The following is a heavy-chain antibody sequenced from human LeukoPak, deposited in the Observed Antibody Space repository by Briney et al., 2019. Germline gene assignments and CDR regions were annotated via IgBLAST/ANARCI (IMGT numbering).Heavy chain of an antibody. CDR2: ISAYNGNT. CDR1: GYTFTSNG. CDR3: ASLKNSYDSSGYLVTDAFDI. J-gene: IGHJ3*02. Sequence: ASVKVSCKASGYTFTSNGISWVRQAPGQGLGWMGRISAYNGNTNYEQKLQGRVTMTTDTSTSTAYMELRSLRSDDTAVYYCASLKNSYDSSGYLVTDAFDIWGQGTMVTVSS. V-gene: IGHV1-18*01. D-gene: IGHD3-22*01.